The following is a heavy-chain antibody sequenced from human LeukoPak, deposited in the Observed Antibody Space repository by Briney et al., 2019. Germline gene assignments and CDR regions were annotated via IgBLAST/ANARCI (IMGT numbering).Heavy chain of an antibody. CDR1: GGSISSYY. J-gene: IGHJ2*01. CDR2: IYYSGST. Sequence: SETLSLTCTVSGGSISSYYWSWIRQPPGKGLEWIGYIYYSGSTNYNPSLKSRATISVDTPNNRFSLKLSSLTAADTAVYYCARVSDYGNGPNWYFDVWGRGALVTVSS. D-gene: IGHD4-17*01. CDR3: ARVSDYGNGPNWYFDV. V-gene: IGHV4-59*01.